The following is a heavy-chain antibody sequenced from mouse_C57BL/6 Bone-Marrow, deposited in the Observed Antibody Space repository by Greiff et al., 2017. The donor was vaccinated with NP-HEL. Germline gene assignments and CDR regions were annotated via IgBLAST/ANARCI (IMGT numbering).Heavy chain of an antibody. Sequence: QVQLQQSGAELARPGASVKLSCKASGYTFTSYGISWVKQRTGQGLEWIGEIYPRSGNTYYNEKFKGKATLTADKSSSTAYMELRSLTSEDSAFYFCARGVTTVVADAYWGQGTLVTVSA. CDR3: ARGVTTVVADAY. CDR2: IYPRSGNT. D-gene: IGHD1-1*01. J-gene: IGHJ3*01. V-gene: IGHV1-81*01. CDR1: GYTFTSYG.